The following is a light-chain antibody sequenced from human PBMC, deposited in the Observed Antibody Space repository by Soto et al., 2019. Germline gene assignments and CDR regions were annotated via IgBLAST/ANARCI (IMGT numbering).Light chain of an antibody. CDR2: DAS. V-gene: IGKV3-11*01. CDR3: QQRSNWPPENT. Sequence: EIGLTQSPATLSLSPWERATLFFMASQSVSSNYLAWYQQKPGPAPRLLIYDASNRATGIPARFSGSGSGTDFTLTISSLEPEDFAVYYCQQRSNWPPENTFGQGTRLEI. CDR1: QSVSSNY. J-gene: IGKJ5*01.